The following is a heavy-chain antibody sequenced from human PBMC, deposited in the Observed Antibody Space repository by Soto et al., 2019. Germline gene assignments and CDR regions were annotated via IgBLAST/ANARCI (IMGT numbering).Heavy chain of an antibody. CDR1: GGTFSSYA. CDR3: AREGIVGNYFDY. D-gene: IGHD3-22*01. CDR2: IIPIFGTA. J-gene: IGHJ4*02. V-gene: IGHV1-69*13. Sequence: GASVKVSCKASGGTFSSYAISWVRQAPGQGLEWMGGIIPIFGTANYAQKFQGRVTITADESTSTAYMELSSLRSEDTAVYYCAREGIVGNYFDYWGQGTLVTVSS.